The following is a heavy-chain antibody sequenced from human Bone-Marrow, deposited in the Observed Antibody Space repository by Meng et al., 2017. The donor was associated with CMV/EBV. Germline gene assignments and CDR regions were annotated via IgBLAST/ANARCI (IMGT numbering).Heavy chain of an antibody. J-gene: IGHJ6*02. CDR3: ASLFSPAEEGPFYYNHYGMDV. CDR1: GYSFTTYG. CDR2: STAHNGYT. V-gene: IGHV1-18*01. D-gene: IGHD1-14*01. Sequence: ASVKVSCKASGYSFTTYGICWVRQAPGEGLEWVGWSTAHNGYTNYAQNLQDRVTMTTDTSTSTVYMELRSLRSDDTAVYYCASLFSPAEEGPFYYNHYGMDVWGQGTTVTVSS.